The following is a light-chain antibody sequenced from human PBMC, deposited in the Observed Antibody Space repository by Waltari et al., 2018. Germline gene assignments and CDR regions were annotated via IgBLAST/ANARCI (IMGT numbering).Light chain of an antibody. V-gene: IGLV1-51*01. CDR1: SSNIGNYY. CDR3: ATWDNSLREVV. CDR2: DNN. Sequence: QSVLTQPPSVSAAPGQKVTISCSGNSSNIGNYYVSWYHQVPGATPKLLIFDNNQRPSGIPSRFTASKSGTSATLGITVLQIGDEADYYCATWDNSLREVVFGGGTKLIVL. J-gene: IGLJ2*01.